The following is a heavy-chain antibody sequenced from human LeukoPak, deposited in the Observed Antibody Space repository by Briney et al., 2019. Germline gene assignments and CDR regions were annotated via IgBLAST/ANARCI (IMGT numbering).Heavy chain of an antibody. D-gene: IGHD1-26*01. V-gene: IGHV3-11*06. CDR3: ARGGRGTYSGDH. J-gene: IGHJ4*02. CDR1: EFTFSDYY. CDR2: ITSDSSLI. Sequence: PGGSLRLSCAASEFTFSDYYMNWIRQAPGKGLEWISYITSDSSLIHYADSVKGRFTISRDNADNSVYLDMNSLRVEDSAVYYCARGGRGTYSGDHWGQGTLVTVFS.